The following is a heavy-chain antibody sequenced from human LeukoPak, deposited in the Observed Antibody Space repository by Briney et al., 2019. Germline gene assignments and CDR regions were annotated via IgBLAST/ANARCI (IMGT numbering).Heavy chain of an antibody. Sequence: SETLSLTCAVYGGSFSGYYWSWIRQPPGKGLEWIGEINHSGSTNYNPSLKSRDTISVDTSKNQFSLKLSSVTAADTAVYYCARGQSWGESWFDPWGQGTLVTVSS. V-gene: IGHV4-34*01. D-gene: IGHD3-16*01. CDR3: ARGQSWGESWFDP. J-gene: IGHJ5*02. CDR2: INHSGST. CDR1: GGSFSGYY.